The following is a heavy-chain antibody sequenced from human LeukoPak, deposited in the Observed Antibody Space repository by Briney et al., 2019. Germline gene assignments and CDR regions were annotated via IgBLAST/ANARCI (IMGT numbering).Heavy chain of an antibody. D-gene: IGHD2-15*01. Sequence: ASVKVSCKASGYTFTDSYIHRVRQAPGQGLEWMGWINPNSDGTNYAQKFLGRVTLTRDTSISTAYMELSSLRSDDTALYYCARDRSSGIAADYWGQGTLVTVSS. V-gene: IGHV1-2*02. J-gene: IGHJ4*02. CDR1: GYTFTDSY. CDR3: ARDRSSGIAADY. CDR2: INPNSDGT.